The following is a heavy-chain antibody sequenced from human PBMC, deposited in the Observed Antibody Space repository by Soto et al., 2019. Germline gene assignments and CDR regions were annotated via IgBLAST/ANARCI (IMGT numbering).Heavy chain of an antibody. CDR2: ISYDGSNK. CDR3: AKDLQQLVLRDYFDY. J-gene: IGHJ4*02. CDR1: GFTFSSYG. D-gene: IGHD6-6*01. Sequence: SLRLSCAASGFTFSSYGMHWVRQAPGKGLEWVAVISYDGSNKYYADSVKGRFTISRDNSKNTLYLQMNSLRAEDTAVYYCAKDLQQLVLRDYFDYWGQGTLVTVSS. V-gene: IGHV3-30*18.